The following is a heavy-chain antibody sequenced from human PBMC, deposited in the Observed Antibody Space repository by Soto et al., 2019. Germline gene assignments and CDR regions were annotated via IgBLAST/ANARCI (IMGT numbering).Heavy chain of an antibody. CDR2: ISSSGGSI. CDR1: GFTFNSHE. D-gene: IGHD6-13*01. J-gene: IGHJ4*02. V-gene: IGHV3-48*03. Sequence: PGGSLRLSCAGSGFTFNSHEMTWVRQAPGKGLEWISSISSSGGSIYYADSVKGRFTVSRDNAKNSLYLQMNSLRAEDTAVYYCAILDSSTWYTGYYFDYWGQGTLVTVSS. CDR3: AILDSSTWYTGYYFDY.